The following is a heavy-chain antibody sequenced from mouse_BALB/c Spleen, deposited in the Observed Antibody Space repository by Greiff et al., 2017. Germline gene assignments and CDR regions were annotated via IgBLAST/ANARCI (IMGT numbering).Heavy chain of an antibody. D-gene: IGHD2-4*01. CDR2: INPSNGRT. J-gene: IGHJ3*01. CDR1: GYTFTSYW. V-gene: IGHV1S81*02. CDR3: ARDDYGGGAWFAY. Sequence: QVQLQQPGAELVKPGASVKLSCKASGYTFTSYWMHWVKQRPGQGLEWIGEINPSNGRTNYNEKFKSKATLTVDKSSSTAYMQLSSLTSEDSAVYYCARDDYGGGAWFAYWGQGTLVTVSA.